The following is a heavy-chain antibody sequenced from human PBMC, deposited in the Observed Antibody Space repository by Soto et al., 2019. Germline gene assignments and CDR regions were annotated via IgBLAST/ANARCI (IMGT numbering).Heavy chain of an antibody. D-gene: IGHD5-12*01. Sequence: GGSLRLSCAASGFTFSSYWMHWVRQAPGKGLEWVSRIYSDESTTSYADSVKGRFSVSRDNAKNTLYLQMNSLRDEDTAVYYCARGTPYSGHNAQNYWGQGTLVTVSS. J-gene: IGHJ4*02. CDR1: GFTFSSYW. CDR3: ARGTPYSGHNAQNY. CDR2: IYSDESTT. V-gene: IGHV3-74*01.